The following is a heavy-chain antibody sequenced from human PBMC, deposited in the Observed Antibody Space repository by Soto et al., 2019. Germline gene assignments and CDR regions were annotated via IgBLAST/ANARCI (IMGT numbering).Heavy chain of an antibody. CDR1: GFTFSSYA. D-gene: IGHD3-3*01. J-gene: IGHJ6*02. CDR2: ISYDGSNK. V-gene: IGHV3-30-3*01. CDR3: AREWGYYDFWSGYYAPYYYYGMDV. Sequence: GSLRLSCAASGFTFSSYAMHWVRQAPGKGLEWVAVISYDGSNKYYADSVKGRFTISRDNSKNTLYLQMNSLRAEDTAVYYCAREWGYYDFWSGYYAPYYYYGMDVWGQGTTVTVSS.